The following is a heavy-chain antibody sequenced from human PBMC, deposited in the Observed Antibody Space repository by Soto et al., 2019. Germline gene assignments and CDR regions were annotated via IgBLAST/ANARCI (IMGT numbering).Heavy chain of an antibody. CDR2: IDPSNSYI. CDR1: VYSFTTHW. D-gene: IGHD1-1*01. V-gene: IGHV5-10-1*01. Sequence: PRGSLKISCQGSVYSFTTHWITWVRQTPGKGLEWMGRIDPSNSYINYSPSFQGHVTISVARSISTAYLQWSRLEAWDHAIYFCTRRLSGTKEEYNAYYFYGLDVWGQGTKVTAS. J-gene: IGHJ6*02. CDR3: TRRLSGTKEEYNAYYFYGLDV.